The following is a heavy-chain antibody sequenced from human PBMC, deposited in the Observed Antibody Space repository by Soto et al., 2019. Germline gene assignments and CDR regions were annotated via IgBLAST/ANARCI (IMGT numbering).Heavy chain of an antibody. Sequence: SETLSLTCTVSGGSISSSSYYWGWIRQPPGKGLEWIGSIYYSGSTYYNPSLKSRVTISVDTSKNQFSLKLSSVTAADTAVYYCASQMYYEILGYWGQGTLVTVSS. CDR1: GGSISSSSYY. D-gene: IGHD3-9*01. CDR3: ASQMYYEILGY. V-gene: IGHV4-39*01. CDR2: IYYSGST. J-gene: IGHJ4*02.